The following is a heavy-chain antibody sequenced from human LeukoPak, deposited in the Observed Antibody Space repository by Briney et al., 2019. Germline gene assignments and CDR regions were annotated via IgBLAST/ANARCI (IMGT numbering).Heavy chain of an antibody. V-gene: IGHV3-21*01. CDR1: GFTFSSYS. D-gene: IGHD5-24*01. J-gene: IGHJ4*02. CDR3: AREGNGYNGFDY. CDR2: ISSSSSYI. Sequence: GGSLRLSCAASGFTFSSYSMNWVRQAPGKGLEWVSSISSSSSYIYYADSVKGRFTISRDNAKSSLYLQMNSLRAEDTAVYYCAREGNGYNGFDYWGQGTLVTVSS.